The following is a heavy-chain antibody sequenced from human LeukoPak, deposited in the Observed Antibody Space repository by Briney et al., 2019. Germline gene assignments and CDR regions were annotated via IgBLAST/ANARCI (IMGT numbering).Heavy chain of an antibody. Sequence: PGGSLRLSCAASGFTLRSHAMSWVRQAPGKGLEWVSAISGSGGSTDYVDSVKGRFTISRDNSKNTLYQQMNSLRADDTAVYYCAKQMSTVTFTPFDYWGQGTLVTVSS. V-gene: IGHV3-23*01. CDR3: AKQMSTVTFTPFDY. CDR2: ISGSGGST. D-gene: IGHD3-16*01. J-gene: IGHJ4*02. CDR1: GFTLRSHA.